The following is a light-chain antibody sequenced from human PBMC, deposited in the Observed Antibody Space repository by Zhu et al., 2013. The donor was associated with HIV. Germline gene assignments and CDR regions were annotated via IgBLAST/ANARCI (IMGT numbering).Light chain of an antibody. CDR2: WAS. CDR3: QQYYSTPWT. V-gene: IGKV4-1*01. J-gene: IGKJ1*01. Sequence: IVMTQSPDSLAVSLGERATVNCRSSRNILFNSDNRNYLAWYQQKPGQPPKLLIYWASTRESGVPDRFSGSGSGTDFTLTISSLQAEDVAVYYCQQYYSTPWTFGQGTKVEIK. CDR1: RNILFNSDNRNY.